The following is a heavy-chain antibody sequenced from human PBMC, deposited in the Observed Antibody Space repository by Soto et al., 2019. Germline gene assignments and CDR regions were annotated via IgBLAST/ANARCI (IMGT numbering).Heavy chain of an antibody. D-gene: IGHD1-26*01. CDR1: GFTFSSYA. V-gene: IGHV3-23*01. CDR3: AKEISRELLEGVFDY. CDR2: ISGSGGST. Sequence: EVQLLESGGGLVQPGGSLRLSCAASGFTFSSYAMSWVRQAPGKGLEWVSAISGSGGSTYYEDSVKGRFTISRDNSNNTLYLQMNSLRAEETAVYYCAKEISRELLEGVFDYWGQGTLVTVSS. J-gene: IGHJ4*02.